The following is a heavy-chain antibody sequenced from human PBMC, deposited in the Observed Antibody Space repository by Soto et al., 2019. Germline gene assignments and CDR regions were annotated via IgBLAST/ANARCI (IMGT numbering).Heavy chain of an antibody. V-gene: IGHV4-39*01. D-gene: IGHD3-22*01. CDR3: ARRVDGYDSSGYYYGGFFDY. Sequence: SSETLSLTCTVSGGSISSSSYYWGWIRQPPGKGLEWIGSIYYSGSTYYNPSLKSRVTISVDTSKNQFSLKLSSVTAADTAVYYCARRVDGYDSSGYYYGGFFDYWGQGTLVTVSS. CDR2: IYYSGST. CDR1: GGSISSSSYY. J-gene: IGHJ4*02.